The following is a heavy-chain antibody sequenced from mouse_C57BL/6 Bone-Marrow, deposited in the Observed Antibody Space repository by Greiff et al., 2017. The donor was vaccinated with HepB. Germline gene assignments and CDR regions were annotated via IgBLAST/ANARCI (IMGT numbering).Heavy chain of an antibody. J-gene: IGHJ1*03. D-gene: IGHD2-1*01. Sequence: QVQLKQPGAELVRPGSSVKLSCKASGYTFTSYWMHWVKQRPIQGLEWIGNIDPSDSETHYNQKFKDKATLTVDKSSRTAYMQLSSLTSEDSAVYFCACVYYGNYCYFDVWGTGTTVTVSS. V-gene: IGHV1-52*01. CDR3: ACVYYGNYCYFDV. CDR2: IDPSDSET. CDR1: GYTFTSYW.